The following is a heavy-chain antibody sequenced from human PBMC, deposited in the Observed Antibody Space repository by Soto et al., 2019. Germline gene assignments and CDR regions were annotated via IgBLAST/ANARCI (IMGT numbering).Heavy chain of an antibody. V-gene: IGHV1-2*04. Sequence: QVQLVQSGAEVKKPGASVKVSCKASGYAFSQFYIHWMRQAPGQGLEWMGWINPNSGRTKFAQNFQGWVTMTRDTSIKTVYMELSGPKSDATVVYYCARESGGTTATLDYYYFYMDVWGKGTTVTVSS. CDR3: ARESGGTTATLDYYYFYMDV. CDR2: INPNSGRT. J-gene: IGHJ6*03. CDR1: GYAFSQFY. D-gene: IGHD4-17*01.